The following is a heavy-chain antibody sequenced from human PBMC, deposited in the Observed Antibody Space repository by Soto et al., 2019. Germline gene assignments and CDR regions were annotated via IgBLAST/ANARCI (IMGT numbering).Heavy chain of an antibody. D-gene: IGHD3-9*01. CDR3: AKEGQYDVLTGYYFY. CDR2: ISRTGAKT. V-gene: IGHV3-23*01. CDR1: GFPFSNYA. Sequence: GGSLRLSCAASGFPFSNYAMTWVRQAPGKGLDWVSSISRTGAKTYHADSVKGRLTISRDNSKNTLYLQMNSLRAEDTAVYYCAKEGQYDVLTGYYFYWGQGTLVTVSS. J-gene: IGHJ4*02.